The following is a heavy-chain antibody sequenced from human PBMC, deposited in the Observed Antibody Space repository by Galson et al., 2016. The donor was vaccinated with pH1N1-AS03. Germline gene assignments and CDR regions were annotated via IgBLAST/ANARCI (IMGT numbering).Heavy chain of an antibody. CDR2: ISNSGTTV. D-gene: IGHD3-22*01. CDR3: ARDPTYATSGYYYPHFDS. V-gene: IGHV3-48*03. Sequence: SLRLSCAASGFTFSNYEMNWVRQAPGKGLEWVSYISNSGTTVHYADSVKGRFTISRDNAKNSLYLQLSSLRAEDTAVYYCARDPTYATSGYYYPHFDSWGQGTVVTVSS. CDR1: GFTFSNYE. J-gene: IGHJ5*01.